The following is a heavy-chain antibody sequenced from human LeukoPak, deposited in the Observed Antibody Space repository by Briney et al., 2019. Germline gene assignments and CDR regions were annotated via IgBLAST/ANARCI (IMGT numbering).Heavy chain of an antibody. CDR3: ARGGGYCTNGVCYLVSYYYYYMDV. Sequence: SETLSLTCAVYGGSFSGYYWSWIRQPPGKGLEWIGEINHSGSTNYNPSLKSRVTISVDTSKNQFSLKLSSVTAADTAVYYCARGGGYCTNGVCYLVSYYYYYMDVWGKGTTVTVSS. J-gene: IGHJ6*03. D-gene: IGHD2-8*01. CDR1: GGSFSGYY. V-gene: IGHV4-34*01. CDR2: INHSGST.